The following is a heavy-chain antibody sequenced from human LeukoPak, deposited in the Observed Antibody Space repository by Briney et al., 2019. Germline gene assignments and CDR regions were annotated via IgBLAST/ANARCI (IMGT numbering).Heavy chain of an antibody. V-gene: IGHV3-23*01. J-gene: IGHJ4*02. D-gene: IGHD6-19*01. CDR3: AKSRGRAVASAFDY. CDR1: GFTSTTYA. CDR2: ISGSGDTK. Sequence: GASLRLSCAASGFTSTTYAMTWLRQAPGKGLEWVSSISGSGDTKNYADSVKGRFTISRDNSKITLFLQMNRLRAEDTAIYYCAKSRGRAVASAFDYWGRGTLVTVSS.